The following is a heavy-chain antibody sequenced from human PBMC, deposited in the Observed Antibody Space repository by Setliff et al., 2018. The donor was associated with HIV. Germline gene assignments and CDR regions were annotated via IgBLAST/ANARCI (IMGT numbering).Heavy chain of an antibody. CDR3: VRDRGGNSGGFYDPPLDV. D-gene: IGHD1-26*01. V-gene: IGHV3-20*04. CDR2: INWNGGST. Sequence: GGSLRLSCAVSGFNVDDYGMSWVRQVPGKGLEWVGGINWNGGSTGYADSVKGRFTISRDNAKKSLYLEMNSLRAEDTAVYYCVRDRGGNSGGFYDPPLDVWGLGTLVTVSS. J-gene: IGHJ4*02. CDR1: GFNVDDYG.